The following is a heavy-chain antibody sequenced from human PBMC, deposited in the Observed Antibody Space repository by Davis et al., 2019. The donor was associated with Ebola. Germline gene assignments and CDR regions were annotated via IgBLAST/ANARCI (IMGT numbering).Heavy chain of an antibody. Sequence: GESLKISCAASGFTFSSYWMSWVRQAPGKGLEWVANIKQDGSEKYYVDSVKGRFTISRDNAKNSLYLQMNSLRAEDTALYYCAKDSRGANYYYYGMDVWGQGTTVTVSS. CDR1: GFTFSSYW. J-gene: IGHJ6*02. V-gene: IGHV3-7*03. D-gene: IGHD3-10*01. CDR3: AKDSRGANYYYYGMDV. CDR2: IKQDGSEK.